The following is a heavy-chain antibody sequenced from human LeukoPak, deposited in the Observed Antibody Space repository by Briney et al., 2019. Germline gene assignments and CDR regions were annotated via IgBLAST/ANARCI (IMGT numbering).Heavy chain of an antibody. CDR3: ARGEEKGIFGDYFDY. V-gene: IGHV3-11*01. CDR2: ISSSGSTI. J-gene: IGHJ4*02. D-gene: IGHD3-3*01. CDR1: GFTFSDYY. Sequence: GGSLRLSCAASGFTFSDYYMSWIRQAPGKGLEWVSYISSSGSTIYYADSAKGRFTISRDNAKNSLYLQMDSLRAEDTAVYYCARGEEKGIFGDYFDYWGQGTLVTVSS.